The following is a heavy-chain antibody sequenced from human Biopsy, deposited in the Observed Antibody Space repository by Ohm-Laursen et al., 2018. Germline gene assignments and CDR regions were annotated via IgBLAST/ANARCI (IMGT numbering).Heavy chain of an antibody. V-gene: IGHV4-31*03. CDR1: GGSISIGGSY. J-gene: IGHJ4*02. CDR3: ARDRGQNYFDY. CDR2: IYYNGNT. Sequence: SQTLSLTCTVSGGSISIGGSYWSWIRQHPGKGLEWIGYIYYNGNTNYNPSLKSRVSMSVDTSKNQFSLKLSSVTVEDTAVYFCARDRGQNYFDYWGQGIPVTVSS.